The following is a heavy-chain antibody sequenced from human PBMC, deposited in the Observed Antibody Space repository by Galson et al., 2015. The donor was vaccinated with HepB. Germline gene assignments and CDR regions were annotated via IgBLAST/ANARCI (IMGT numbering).Heavy chain of an antibody. CDR2: ISDSGGFT. Sequence: SLRLSCAASGFTFSSYAMNWVRQAPGKGLEWVSAISDSGGFTDYADSVKGRFTISRDNSKNTLYLQMNSLRAEDTAVYYCAKPRDDYSDYYWYFDLWGRGTLVTVSS. J-gene: IGHJ2*01. CDR3: AKPRDDYSDYYWYFDL. D-gene: IGHD4-11*01. CDR1: GFTFSSYA. V-gene: IGHV3-23*01.